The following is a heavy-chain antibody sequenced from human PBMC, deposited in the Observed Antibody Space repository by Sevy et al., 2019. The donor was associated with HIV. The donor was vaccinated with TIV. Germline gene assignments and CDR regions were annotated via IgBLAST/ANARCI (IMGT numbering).Heavy chain of an antibody. D-gene: IGHD6-6*01. J-gene: IGHJ4*02. CDR2: IYYSGST. V-gene: IGHV4-61*01. Sequence: SETLSLTCSVSGASVSSGSFFWTWIRQAQGKGLEWIGYIYYSGSTNYHPSLKSRVTFSVDTSKNQFSLKLRSVTAADTAVYYCARDQAESSSTGGLDSWGPGALVTVSS. CDR3: ARDQAESSSTGGLDS. CDR1: GASVSSGSFF.